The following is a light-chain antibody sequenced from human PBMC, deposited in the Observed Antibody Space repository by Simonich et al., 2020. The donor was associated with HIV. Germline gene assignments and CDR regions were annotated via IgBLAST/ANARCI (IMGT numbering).Light chain of an antibody. J-gene: IGLJ3*02. Sequence: QSALTQPPSVSGSPGQSITISCTGTSSDIGNYNHVSWYQQPPGTAPKLIIYEVSHRPAGVPDRFSGSKSGNTASLTISGLQAEDEADYYCSSYTNINTLVFGGGTKLTVV. CDR1: SSDIGNYNH. CDR2: EVS. CDR3: SSYTNINTLV. V-gene: IGLV2-18*02.